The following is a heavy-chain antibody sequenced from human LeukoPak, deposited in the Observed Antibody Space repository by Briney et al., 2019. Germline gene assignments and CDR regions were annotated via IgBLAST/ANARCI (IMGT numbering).Heavy chain of an antibody. CDR2: INAGNGNT. CDR3: AKLPVVLPAPGCCFDY. CDR1: GYTFISHA. Sequence: ASVKVSCKASGYTFISHAMHWVRQAPGQRLEWMGWINAGNGNTKYSQKFQGRVTITRDTSASTAYMELSSLRSEDTAVYYCAKLPVVLPAPGCCFDYWGQGTLVTVSS. D-gene: IGHD2-21*02. V-gene: IGHV1-3*01. J-gene: IGHJ4*02.